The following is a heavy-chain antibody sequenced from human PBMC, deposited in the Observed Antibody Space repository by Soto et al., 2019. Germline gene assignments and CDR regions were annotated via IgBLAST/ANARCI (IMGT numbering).Heavy chain of an antibody. CDR1: GASINIPAYY. Sequence: QVHLQESGPGLVKPSQTLSLTCTVSGASINIPAYYWSWVRQHPERGLEWIGYIYYSESTYYNTSLKNRVTISLDMSKNEFSLKLNSASVADTAIYYCVRETRYGAGTQGFDVWGQGTLVTVSS. D-gene: IGHD3-10*01. CDR2: IYYSEST. J-gene: IGHJ4*02. CDR3: VRETRYGAGTQGFDV. V-gene: IGHV4-31*03.